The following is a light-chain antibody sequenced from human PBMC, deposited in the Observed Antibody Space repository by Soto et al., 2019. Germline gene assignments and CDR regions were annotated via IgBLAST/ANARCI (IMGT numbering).Light chain of an antibody. V-gene: IGKV1-39*01. J-gene: IGKJ1*01. CDR1: QNITKY. CDR2: VTS. CDR3: HQPFSAPGT. Sequence: DIQMTQSPSSLSASVGDRVSVTCRTSQNITKYLHWYQEKPGKAPKVLIYVTSNLENGVPSRFSGSGSGTHFTLSISSLQPEDFATYYCHQPFSAPGTFGPGTRVEVK.